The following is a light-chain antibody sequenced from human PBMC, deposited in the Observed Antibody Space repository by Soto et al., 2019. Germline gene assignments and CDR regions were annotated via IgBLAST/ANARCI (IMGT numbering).Light chain of an antibody. Sequence: EIVMTQSPATLSVSPGERATLSCRASQSISSNLAWYQQKPGQAPRLLIYGASTRGTAISARFSGSGSGTEFTLTISSLQSEDFAVYFCQQYNNWPLTFGGGTKVDIK. CDR1: QSISSN. J-gene: IGKJ4*01. CDR2: GAS. V-gene: IGKV3-15*01. CDR3: QQYNNWPLT.